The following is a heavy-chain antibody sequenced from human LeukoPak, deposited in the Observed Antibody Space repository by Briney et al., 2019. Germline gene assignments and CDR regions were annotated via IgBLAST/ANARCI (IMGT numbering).Heavy chain of an antibody. J-gene: IGHJ4*02. V-gene: IGHV3-23*01. D-gene: IGHD3-22*01. CDR2: ISGSGGST. Sequence: GGSLRLSCAASGFTFSSYAMSWVRQAPGKGLEWVSAISGSGGSTYYADSVKGRFTISRDNSKNTLYLQMNSLRAEDTAVYYCARDGVYYYDSSGYSHFDYWGQGTLVTVSS. CDR1: GFTFSSYA. CDR3: ARDGVYYYDSSGYSHFDY.